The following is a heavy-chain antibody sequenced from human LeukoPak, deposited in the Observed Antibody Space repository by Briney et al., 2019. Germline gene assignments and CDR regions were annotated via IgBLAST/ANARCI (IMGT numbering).Heavy chain of an antibody. D-gene: IGHD6-13*01. J-gene: IGHJ6*02. CDR3: ARGIAADGSYGMDV. Sequence: SHRLSLACCVLGGSINRGGFSGGWFRRPPGRGLGGRGYIYHSGRTYYNPSLTSRVTISVDRSKNQFSLKLSSVTAADTAVYYCARGIAADGSYGMDVWGQGTTVTVSS. CDR1: GGSINRGGFS. CDR2: IYHSGRT. V-gene: IGHV4-30-2*01.